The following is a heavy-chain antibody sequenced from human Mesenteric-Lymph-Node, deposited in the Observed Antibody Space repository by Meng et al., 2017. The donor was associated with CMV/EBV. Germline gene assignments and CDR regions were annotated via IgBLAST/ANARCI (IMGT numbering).Heavy chain of an antibody. V-gene: IGHV3-23*01. Sequence: GESLKISCAASGFTFSSYAMSWVRQAPGKRLEWVSAISGSGGSTYYADSVKGRFTISRDNAKDSLYLQLNSLRAEDTAVYYCVRGYSTNWNQPAYFDYWGQGALVTVSS. CDR1: GFTFSSYA. J-gene: IGHJ4*02. D-gene: IGHD1-1*01. CDR3: VRGYSTNWNQPAYFDY. CDR2: ISGSGGST.